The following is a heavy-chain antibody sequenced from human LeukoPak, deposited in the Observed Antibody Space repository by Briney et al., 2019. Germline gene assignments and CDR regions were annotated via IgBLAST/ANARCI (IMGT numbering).Heavy chain of an antibody. J-gene: IGHJ4*02. CDR2: ISGHNGNT. CDR1: GYSFNKFG. CDR3: VRVGSAYGDPLEFDF. Sequence: GASVTVSCTASGYSFNKFGISWVRQAPGRGLEWMGWISGHNGNTDSAQKFQDRVTMSTDNSMSTAYLELRSLRSDDTAVYFCVRVGSAYGDPLEFDFWGQGTLVTVSS. D-gene: IGHD4-17*01. V-gene: IGHV1-18*01.